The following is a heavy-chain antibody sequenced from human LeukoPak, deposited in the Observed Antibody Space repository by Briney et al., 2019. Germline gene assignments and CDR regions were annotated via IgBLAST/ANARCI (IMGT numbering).Heavy chain of an antibody. J-gene: IGHJ4*02. CDR2: ILYDGSNK. Sequence: PGRSLRLSCAASGFTFSTYAMHWVRQAPGKGLEWVAVILYDGSNKYYADSVKGRFTISRDNSKNTLYLQMNSLRDEDTAMYYCARLKVDQLPLWGQGTLVTVSS. CDR1: GFTFSTYA. CDR3: ARLKVDQLPL. V-gene: IGHV3-30*04. D-gene: IGHD2-2*01.